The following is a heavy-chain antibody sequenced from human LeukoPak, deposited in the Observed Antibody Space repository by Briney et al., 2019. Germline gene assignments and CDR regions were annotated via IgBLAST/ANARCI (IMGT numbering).Heavy chain of an antibody. CDR2: IIPIFGTA. V-gene: IGHV1-69*13. Sequence: GASVKVSCKASGGTFSTYAISWVRQAPGQGLEWMGGIIPIFGTANYAQNFQGRVTITADDSTSTAYMELSSLKSEDTAVYYCARSSHRGPPLDYWGQGTLVTVSS. J-gene: IGHJ4*02. CDR1: GGTFSTYA. D-gene: IGHD6-25*01. CDR3: ARSSHRGPPLDY.